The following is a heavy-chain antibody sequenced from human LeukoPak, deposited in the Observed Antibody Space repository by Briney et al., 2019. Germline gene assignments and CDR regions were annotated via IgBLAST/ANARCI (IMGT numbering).Heavy chain of an antibody. CDR2: IYHSGST. CDR1: GGSISSGGYY. D-gene: IGHD3-10*01. V-gene: IGHV4-30-2*01. CDR3: ARHSGITMVRGNYWFDP. Sequence: PSETLSLTCTVSGGSISSGGYYWSWIRQPPGKGLEWIGYIYHSGSTYYNPSLKSRVTISVDTSKNQFSLKLSSVTAADTAVYYCARHSGITMVRGNYWFDPWGQGTLVTVSS. J-gene: IGHJ5*02.